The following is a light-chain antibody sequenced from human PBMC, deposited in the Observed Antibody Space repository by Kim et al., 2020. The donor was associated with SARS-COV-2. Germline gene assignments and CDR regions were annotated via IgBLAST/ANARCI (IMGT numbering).Light chain of an antibody. Sequence: SGGDRATITCRASQSISSYLNWYQQKPGKAPKLLIYAASSLQSGVPSRFSGSGSGTDFTLTISSLQPEDFATYYCQQSYSTPPLTFGGGTKVEIK. CDR1: QSISSY. V-gene: IGKV1-39*01. J-gene: IGKJ4*02. CDR2: AAS. CDR3: QQSYSTPPLT.